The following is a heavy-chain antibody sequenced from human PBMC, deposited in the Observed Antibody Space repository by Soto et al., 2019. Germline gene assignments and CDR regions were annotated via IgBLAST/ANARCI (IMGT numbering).Heavy chain of an antibody. CDR1: GFSLRTSGVG. CDR2: IYWNDDK. Sequence: QTLTLTCIFSGFSLRTSGVGVGWIRQPPGKALEWLGFIYWNDDKRYSPSLKSRLTITKDTSKNQVVLTMTNMDPVDTATYYCAKSGSSGWYGWFDPWGQGTLVTVSS. J-gene: IGHJ5*02. CDR3: AKSGSSGWYGWFDP. D-gene: IGHD6-19*01. V-gene: IGHV2-5*01.